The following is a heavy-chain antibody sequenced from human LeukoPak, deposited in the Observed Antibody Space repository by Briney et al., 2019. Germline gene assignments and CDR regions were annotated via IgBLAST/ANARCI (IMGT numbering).Heavy chain of an antibody. V-gene: IGHV4-59*12. CDR1: GGSISIYY. J-gene: IGHJ4*02. Sequence: SETLSLTCAVSGGSISIYYGSWIRQPPGKGLEWVGYIYYSGRTNYNPSLKSRVTISIHTSKNQMSLNLTSVTAADTAVYYCARGGSSVDYWGQGTLVTVSS. CDR2: IYYSGRT. CDR3: ARGGSSVDY. D-gene: IGHD6-6*01.